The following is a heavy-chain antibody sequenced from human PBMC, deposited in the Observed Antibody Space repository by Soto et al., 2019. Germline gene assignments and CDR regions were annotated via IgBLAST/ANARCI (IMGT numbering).Heavy chain of an antibody. V-gene: IGHV1-2*02. Sequence: HEHLVQSGAEVKRPGASLKVSCKASGYSFTGYYIHWVRQAPGQGLEWMGWINPDSGATNYAQNFQGRVTLTSDPSISTASMDLTSLTSADTAVYYCARVDYGTGGYPFPYFDYWGQGTLVIVSS. CDR1: GYSFTGYY. CDR3: ARVDYGTGGYPFPYFDY. D-gene: IGHD2-8*02. CDR2: INPDSGAT. J-gene: IGHJ4*02.